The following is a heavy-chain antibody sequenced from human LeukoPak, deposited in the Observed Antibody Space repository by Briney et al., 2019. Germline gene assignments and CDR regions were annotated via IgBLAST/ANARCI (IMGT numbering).Heavy chain of an antibody. V-gene: IGHV3-48*04. CDR1: GFTFSSYW. D-gene: IGHD5-24*01. CDR2: ISSSGTIT. CDR3: ARGDGYNPIYYYYIMDV. J-gene: IGHJ6*02. Sequence: PGGSLRLSCAASGFTFSSYWMHWVRQAPGRGLEWISYISSSGTITYYADSVKGRFTISRDNTKNSLYLQMNTLRAEDTAVYYCARGDGYNPIYYYYIMDVWGQGTTVTVSS.